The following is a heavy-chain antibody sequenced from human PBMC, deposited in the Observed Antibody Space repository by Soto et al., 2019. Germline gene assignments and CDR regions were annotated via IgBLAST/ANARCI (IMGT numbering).Heavy chain of an antibody. D-gene: IGHD3-3*01. Sequence: SETLSLTCNASGASISSSPYAWGWIRQSAGKGLEWIGTIDYGGTIYYNPSLKSRITISLDTSKNQISLRLSSVTAADTSVYYCARHVHNQGYEYYFASWGQGTLVTVSS. V-gene: IGHV4-39*01. J-gene: IGHJ4*02. CDR2: IDYGGTI. CDR3: ARHVHNQGYEYYFAS. CDR1: GASISSSPYA.